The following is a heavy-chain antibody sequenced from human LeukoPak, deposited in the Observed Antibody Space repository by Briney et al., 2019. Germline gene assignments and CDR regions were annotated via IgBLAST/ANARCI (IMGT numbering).Heavy chain of an antibody. CDR3: ARGVVVTAFLSGAFDI. CDR2: IYYSGST. D-gene: IGHD2-21*02. J-gene: IGHJ3*02. Sequence: SETLSLTCTVSGGSISSYYWSWIRQPPGKGLEWIGYIYYSGSTYYNPSLKSRVTISVDTSKNQFSLKLSSVTAADTAVYYCARGVVVTAFLSGAFDIWGQGTMVTVSS. CDR1: GGSISSYY. V-gene: IGHV4-59*12.